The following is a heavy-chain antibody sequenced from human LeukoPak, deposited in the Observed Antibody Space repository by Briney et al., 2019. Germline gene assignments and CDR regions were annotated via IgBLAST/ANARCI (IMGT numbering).Heavy chain of an antibody. V-gene: IGHV1-18*01. J-gene: IGHJ6*02. CDR1: GYTFTSYG. Sequence: ASVKVSCKASGYTFTSYGISWVRQAPGQGLEWMGWISAYNGNTNYAQKLQGRVIMTTDTSTSTAYMELRSLRSDDTAVYYCARSGYCSSTSCYKPNNYYYYYGMDVWGQGTTVTVSS. CDR3: ARSGYCSSTSCYKPNNYYYYYGMDV. D-gene: IGHD2-2*02. CDR2: ISAYNGNT.